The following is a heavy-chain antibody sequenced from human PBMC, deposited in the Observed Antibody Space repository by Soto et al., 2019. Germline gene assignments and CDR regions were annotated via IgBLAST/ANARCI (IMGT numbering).Heavy chain of an antibody. Sequence: QLQLRESVPGLVQPSGTLSLTCDVSGDSLTNNHWWSWVRQAPGKGLEWIGEIWHTGRPNYNPSLNSRVAISIDKPKDQFTLKLSSVPAADTAVYYCVRDSRTGCSSINCYMHWGQGTLVTVSS. CDR1: GDSLTNNHW. J-gene: IGHJ4*02. V-gene: IGHV4-4*02. D-gene: IGHD2-15*01. CDR3: VRDSRTGCSSINCYMH. CDR2: IWHTGRP.